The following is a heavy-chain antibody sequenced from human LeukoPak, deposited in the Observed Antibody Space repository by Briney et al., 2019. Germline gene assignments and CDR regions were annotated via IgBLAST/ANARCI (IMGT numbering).Heavy chain of an antibody. CDR1: GFTVSSNY. D-gene: IGHD6-13*01. V-gene: IGHV3-53*01. Sequence: GGSLRLSCAASGFTVSSNYMSWVRQAPGKGLEWVSVIYSGGSTYYADSVKGRFTISRDNSKNTLYLQMNSLRAEDTAVYYCARAYSSSWYTDPYYYYYGMDVWDQGTTVTVSS. J-gene: IGHJ6*02. CDR3: ARAYSSSWYTDPYYYYYGMDV. CDR2: IYSGGST.